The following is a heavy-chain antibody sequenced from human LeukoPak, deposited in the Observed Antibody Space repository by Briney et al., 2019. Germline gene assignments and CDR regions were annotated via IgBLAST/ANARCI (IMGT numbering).Heavy chain of an antibody. D-gene: IGHD2-21*01. Sequence: PGGSLRLSCAASGFTFSSYWMHWVRQAPGKGLVWVSRINSDGSSTSYADSVKGRFTISRDNAKNTLYLQMNSLRDDDTAVYYCGAGPADCGDDCYTIYRYFQHWGQGTLVTVSS. J-gene: IGHJ1*01. CDR3: GAGPADCGDDCYTIYRYFQH. CDR2: INSDGSST. V-gene: IGHV3-74*01. CDR1: GFTFSSYW.